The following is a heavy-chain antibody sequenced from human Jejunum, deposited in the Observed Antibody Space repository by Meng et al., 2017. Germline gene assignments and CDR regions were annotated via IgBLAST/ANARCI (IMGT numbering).Heavy chain of an antibody. V-gene: IGHV3-11*01. Sequence: QVQRGGSGGGLVKPGGSLRLSCAASGFSFSDFYMTWIRQAPGKGLEWVAYISGRSSAIYYADSVRGRFTISRDNAKNSVYLQMNSLRAEDTAVYYCARDHLPFGWFDPWGQGTLVTVSS. D-gene: IGHD3-16*01. J-gene: IGHJ5*02. CDR2: ISGRSSAI. CDR1: GFSFSDFY. CDR3: ARDHLPFGWFDP.